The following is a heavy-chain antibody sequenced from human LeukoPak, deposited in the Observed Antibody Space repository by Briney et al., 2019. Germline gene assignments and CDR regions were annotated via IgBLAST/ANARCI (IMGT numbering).Heavy chain of an antibody. Sequence: GASVKVSCKASGYTFTSYGISWVRQAPGQGLEWMGWISAYNGNTNYAQKLQGRVTMTTDTSTSTAYMELRSLRSDDTAVYYCARDLKWELLLHYFDYWGQGTLVTVSS. V-gene: IGHV1-18*01. CDR2: ISAYNGNT. J-gene: IGHJ4*02. D-gene: IGHD1-26*01. CDR3: ARDLKWELLLHYFDY. CDR1: GYTFTSYG.